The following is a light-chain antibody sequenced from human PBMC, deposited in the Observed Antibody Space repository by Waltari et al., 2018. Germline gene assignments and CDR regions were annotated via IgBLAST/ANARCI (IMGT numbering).Light chain of an antibody. CDR3: AAWDDSRNGPV. Sequence: QSVLTQPPSASGTPGQRGAIACSGSSPNIRGNPVNCYQQLPGTAPKLLIYNNVQLPSGVPDRFSGSKSGTSASLAISGLQSEDEADYYCAAWDDSRNGPVFGGGTKLPVL. CDR1: SPNIRGNP. V-gene: IGLV1-44*01. CDR2: NNV. J-gene: IGLJ3*02.